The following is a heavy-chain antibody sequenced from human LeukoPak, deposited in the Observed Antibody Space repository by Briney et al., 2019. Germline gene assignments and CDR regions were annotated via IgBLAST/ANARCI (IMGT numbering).Heavy chain of an antibody. Sequence: GGSLRLSCAASGFTFGGYTMNWVRQAPGKGLEWVSSISSRSSDIYYADSVKGRFTISRDNAKNSLYLQMNSLRAEDTVVYFCARALYYDILTGYQSHSYYFDYWGQGTLVTVSS. CDR1: GFTFGGYT. J-gene: IGHJ4*02. CDR2: ISSRSSDI. CDR3: ARALYYDILTGYQSHSYYFDY. V-gene: IGHV3-21*01. D-gene: IGHD3-9*01.